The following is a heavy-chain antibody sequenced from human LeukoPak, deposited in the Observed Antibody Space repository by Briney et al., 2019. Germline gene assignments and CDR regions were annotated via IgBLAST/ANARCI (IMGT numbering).Heavy chain of an antibody. CDR2: INWNGGST. D-gene: IGHD2/OR15-2a*01. J-gene: IGHJ6*03. V-gene: IGHV3-20*04. CDR3: AREETAYYSIYAGGGVYYYMDV. Sequence: GGSLRLSCAASGFTFDDYGMSWVRQAPGKGLEWVSGINWNGGSTGYADSVKGRFTISRDNAKNSLYLQMNSLRAEDTALYYCAREETAYYSIYAGGGVYYYMDVWGKGTTVTISS. CDR1: GFTFDDYG.